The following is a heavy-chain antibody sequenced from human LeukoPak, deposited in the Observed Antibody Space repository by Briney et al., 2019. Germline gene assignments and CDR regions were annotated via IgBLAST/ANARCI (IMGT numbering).Heavy chain of an antibody. Sequence: ASVKVSCKASGHIYTSYYTHWLRQAPGQGLKWMGWINPNSGATHYAQSFQARVTMTRDTSIASSYMELTGLESDDTAVYYCARGRRILGGPENAGDFFDFWGQGSLVTVSS. J-gene: IGHJ4*01. CDR3: ARGRRILGGPENAGDFFDF. D-gene: IGHD3-16*01. V-gene: IGHV1-2*02. CDR1: GHIYTSYY. CDR2: INPNSGAT.